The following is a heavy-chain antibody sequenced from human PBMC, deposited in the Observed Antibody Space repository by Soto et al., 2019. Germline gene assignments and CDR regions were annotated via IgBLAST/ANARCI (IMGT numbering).Heavy chain of an antibody. V-gene: IGHV1-69*02. D-gene: IGHD2-21*02. J-gene: IGHJ4*02. CDR2: IIPILGIA. CDR3: ASGSRGGNSF. CDR1: RGTFSSYT. Sequence: QVQLVQSGAEVKKPGSSVKVSCKASRGTFSSYTISWVRQAPGQGLEWMGRIIPILGIANYAQKFQGRVXINXDKSTSTAYMELSSLRSEDTAVYYCASGSRGGNSFWGQGTLVTVSS.